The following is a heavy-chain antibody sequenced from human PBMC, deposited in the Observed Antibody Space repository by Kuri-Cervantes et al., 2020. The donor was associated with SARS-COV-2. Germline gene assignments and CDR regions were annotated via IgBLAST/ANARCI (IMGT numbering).Heavy chain of an antibody. CDR2: IYYSGST. V-gene: IGHV4-59*01. Sequence: GSLRLSCTVSGGSISSYYWSWIRQPPGKGLEWIGYIYYSGSTNYNPSLKSRVTISVDTSKNQFSLKLSSVTAADTAVYYCARGPDEGYYFDYWGQGTLVTVSS. J-gene: IGHJ4*02. CDR3: ARGPDEGYYFDY. CDR1: GGSISSYY.